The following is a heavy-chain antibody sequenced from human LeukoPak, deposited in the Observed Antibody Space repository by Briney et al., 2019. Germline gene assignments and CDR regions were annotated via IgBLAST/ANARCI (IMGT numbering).Heavy chain of an antibody. J-gene: IGHJ4*02. CDR1: GDTISSNSAA. CDR3: ARGNGSYYTHFDY. D-gene: IGHD1-26*01. V-gene: IGHV6-1*01. Sequence: SQTLSLTCAISGDTISSNSAAWNWIRQSPSRGLELLGRTYYRSKWYNDYAVSVKSRITITPETSKNQFCLQLNSVTPEDTAVYYCARGNGSYYTHFDYWGQGTLVTVSS. CDR2: TYYRSKWYN.